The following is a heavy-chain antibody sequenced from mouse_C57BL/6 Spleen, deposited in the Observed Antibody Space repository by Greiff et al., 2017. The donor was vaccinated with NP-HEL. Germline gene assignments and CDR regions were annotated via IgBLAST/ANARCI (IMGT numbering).Heavy chain of an antibody. V-gene: IGHV1-76*01. CDR1: GYTFTDYY. Sequence: QVQLKQSGAELVRPGDSVKLSCKASGYTFTDYYINWVKQRPGQGLEWIARIYPGSGNNYYNEKFKGKATLTAERSSSTAYMQLSSLTSEDSAVYFCARTNFYFDYWGQGTTLTVSA. J-gene: IGHJ2*01. CDR2: IYPGSGNN. D-gene: IGHD4-1*01. CDR3: ARTNFYFDY.